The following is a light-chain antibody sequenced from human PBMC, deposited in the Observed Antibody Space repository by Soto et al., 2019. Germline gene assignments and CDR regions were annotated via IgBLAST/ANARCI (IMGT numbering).Light chain of an antibody. J-gene: IGLJ3*02. CDR1: SSDVGAYNY. CDR2: DLN. V-gene: IGLV2-14*01. Sequence: QSVLTQPASVSGSPGQSITISCTGTSSDVGAYNYVSWYQQHPGKAPKVIIYDLNSRPSGVSSRFSGSKSGNTASLTISGLQAEDEADYYCNSYTTSSTWVFGGGTKVAVL. CDR3: NSYTTSSTWV.